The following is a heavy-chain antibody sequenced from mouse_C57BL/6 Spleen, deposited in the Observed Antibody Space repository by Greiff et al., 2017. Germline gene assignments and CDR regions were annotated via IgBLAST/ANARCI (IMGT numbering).Heavy chain of an antibody. Sequence: EVKLVESGGGLVQPGGSLSLSCAASGFTFTDYYMSWVRQTPGKALEWLGFIRNKANGYTTEYSASVKGRFTISRENSQSILYLQMNSLIAEDSTTYYFARYSNHYFDYWGQGTTLTVSS. CDR1: GFTFTDYY. CDR2: IRNKANGYTT. J-gene: IGHJ2*01. D-gene: IGHD2-1*01. CDR3: ARYSNHYFDY. V-gene: IGHV7-3*01.